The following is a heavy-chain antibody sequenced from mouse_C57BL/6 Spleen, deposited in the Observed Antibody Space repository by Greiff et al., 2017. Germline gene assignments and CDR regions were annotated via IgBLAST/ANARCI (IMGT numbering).Heavy chain of an antibody. Sequence: EVKLVESGGGFVQSGRSLRLSCATSGFTFSDFYMEWVRPAPGKGLEWIAASRNKANDYTTEYSASVKGRFIVSRDTSQSILYLQMNALRAEDTAIYYCARDLRGYFDDWGQGTTLTVSS. J-gene: IGHJ2*01. CDR2: SRNKANDYTT. CDR1: GFTFSDFY. V-gene: IGHV7-1*01. CDR3: ARDLRGYFDD.